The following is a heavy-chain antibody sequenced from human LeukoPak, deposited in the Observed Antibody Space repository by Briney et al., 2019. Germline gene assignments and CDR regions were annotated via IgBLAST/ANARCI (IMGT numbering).Heavy chain of an antibody. D-gene: IGHD2-2*01. Sequence: EASVKVSCKASGYTFTDYYMHWVRQAPGQGLEWMGWINPNSGGTNYAQKFQGRVTMTRDTSISTAYMELSRLRSDDTAVYYCASTSTLLREYAFDIWGQGTMVTVSS. CDR3: ASTSTLLREYAFDI. J-gene: IGHJ3*02. V-gene: IGHV1-2*02. CDR1: GYTFTDYY. CDR2: INPNSGGT.